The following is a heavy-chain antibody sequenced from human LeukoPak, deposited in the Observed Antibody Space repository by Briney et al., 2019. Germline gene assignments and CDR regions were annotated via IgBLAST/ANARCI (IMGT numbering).Heavy chain of an antibody. CDR1: GGSFSAYY. Sequence: PSETLSLTCAVYGGSFSAYYWSWIRQPPGKGLEWIGEINHSGSTNYNPSLKSRVTISVDTSKNQFSLKLSSVTAADTAVYYCARKLYSSSWYLSRETSYYFDYWGQGTLVTVSS. CDR2: INHSGST. V-gene: IGHV4-34*01. D-gene: IGHD6-13*01. CDR3: ARKLYSSSWYLSRETSYYFDY. J-gene: IGHJ4*02.